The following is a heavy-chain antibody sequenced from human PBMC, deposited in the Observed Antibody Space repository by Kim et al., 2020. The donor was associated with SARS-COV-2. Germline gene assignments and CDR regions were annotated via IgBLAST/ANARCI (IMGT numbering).Heavy chain of an antibody. CDR2: ISSSSSST. CDR1: GFTFSLYS. V-gene: IGHV3-21*06. Sequence: GGSLRLSCAASGFTFSLYSINWVRQAPGKGLEWVSSISSSSSSTWNADSVKGRFTISRDNAKNSVYLQMNSLRGEDTAVYYCARDYPGLDMTTGPGPATYYYYGMDVWGQGTTVTVSS. D-gene: IGHD4-4*01. CDR3: ARDYPGLDMTTGPGPATYYYYGMDV. J-gene: IGHJ6*02.